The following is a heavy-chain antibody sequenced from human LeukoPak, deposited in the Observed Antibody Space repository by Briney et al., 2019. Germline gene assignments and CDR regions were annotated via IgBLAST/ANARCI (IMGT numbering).Heavy chain of an antibody. CDR1: GGSISSYY. CDR2: IYYSGST. D-gene: IGHD3-10*01. CDR3: ARDLGGYYGSVSYMDV. Sequence: SSETLSLTYTVSGGSISSYYWSWIRQPPGKGLEWIGYIYYSGSTNYNPSLKSRVTISVDTSKNQFSLKLSSVTAADMAVYYCARDLGGYYGSVSYMDVWGKGTTVTVSS. V-gene: IGHV4-59*01. J-gene: IGHJ6*03.